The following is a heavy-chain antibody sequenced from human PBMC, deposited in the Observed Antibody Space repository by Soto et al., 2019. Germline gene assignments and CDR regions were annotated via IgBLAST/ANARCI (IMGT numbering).Heavy chain of an antibody. J-gene: IGHJ5*02. Sequence: GGSLRLSCAASGFTFRSFTMNWVRQAPGKGLEWVSTISSNSAYIYYTDALRGRFTISRDNAKNSLHLQMNSLRAEDTAVYYCTRDASRDSSARGWFDPWGPRTLLTVSS. CDR1: GFTFRSFT. CDR3: TRDASRDSSARGWFDP. V-gene: IGHV3-21*01. D-gene: IGHD6-13*01. CDR2: ISSNSAYI.